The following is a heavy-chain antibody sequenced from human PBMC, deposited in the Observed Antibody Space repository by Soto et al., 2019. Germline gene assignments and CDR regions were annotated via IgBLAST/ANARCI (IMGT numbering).Heavy chain of an antibody. V-gene: IGHV1-18*04. D-gene: IGHD1-26*01. CDR2: ISAYNGNT. Sequence: VQLVQSGAEVKKPGASVKVSCKASGYTFTSYGISWVRQAPGQGREGMGWISAYNGNTNYAQKLQGRVTMTTDTSTSTAYMELRSLRSDDTAVYYCAREMVSAVGATYYYYYGMDVWGQGTTVTVSS. J-gene: IGHJ6*02. CDR3: AREMVSAVGATYYYYYGMDV. CDR1: GYTFTSYG.